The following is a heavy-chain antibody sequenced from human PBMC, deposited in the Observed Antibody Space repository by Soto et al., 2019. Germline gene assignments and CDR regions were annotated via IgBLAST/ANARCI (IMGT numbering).Heavy chain of an antibody. J-gene: IGHJ4*02. CDR1: GYPLTSYA. CDR2: INAGNGNK. Sequence: QVQLVQSGAEEKKPGASVKASFKASGYPLTSYAMHWMRKPPGQRLEWMGWINAGNGNKKYPQKFPGRVTITRDTSASTACMEMSSMRSVETAVYYCAWGHPLPADYWGKGTLVTV. D-gene: IGHD2-21*02. V-gene: IGHV1-3*05. CDR3: AWGHPLPADY.